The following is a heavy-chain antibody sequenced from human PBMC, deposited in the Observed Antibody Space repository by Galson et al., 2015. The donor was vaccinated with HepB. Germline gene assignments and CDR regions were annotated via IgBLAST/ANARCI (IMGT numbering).Heavy chain of an antibody. CDR3: AREVVVVPAAIAAGAFDI. Sequence: SVKVSCKASGYTFTGYYMHWVRQVPGQGLEWMGWINPNSGGTNYAQKFQGRVTMTRDTSISTAYMELSRLRSDDTAVYYCAREVVVVPAAIAAGAFDIWGQGTMVTVSS. J-gene: IGHJ3*02. V-gene: IGHV1-2*02. CDR2: INPNSGGT. D-gene: IGHD2-2*01. CDR1: GYTFTGYY.